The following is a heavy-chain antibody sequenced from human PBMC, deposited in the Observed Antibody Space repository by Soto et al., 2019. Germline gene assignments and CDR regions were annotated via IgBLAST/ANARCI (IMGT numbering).Heavy chain of an antibody. Sequence: GGSLRLSCAASGFTFSSYGMHWVRQAPGKGLEWVAVIWYDGSNKYYADSVKGRFTISRDNSKNTLYLQMNSLRAEDTAVYYCASGGFGSSGWTIRFDNWGQGTLVNVSS. CDR3: ASGGFGSSGWTIRFDN. CDR1: GFTFSSYG. V-gene: IGHV3-33*01. CDR2: IWYDGSNK. D-gene: IGHD6-19*01. J-gene: IGHJ4*01.